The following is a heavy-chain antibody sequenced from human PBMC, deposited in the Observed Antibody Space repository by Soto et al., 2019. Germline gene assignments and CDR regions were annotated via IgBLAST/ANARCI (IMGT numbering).Heavy chain of an antibody. CDR1: GFTVSSNY. J-gene: IGHJ4*02. CDR3: ARVSGGGFDY. D-gene: IGHD3-16*01. V-gene: IGHV3-66*01. Sequence: EVQLVESGGGLVQPGGSLRLSCAASGFTVSSNYMSWVRQAPGKGLEWVSVIYTGGSTSYVDSVKGRFSIARDNSKITLYLQMNSLRGEDTAVYYCARVSGGGFDYWGQGTLVTVSS. CDR2: IYTGGST.